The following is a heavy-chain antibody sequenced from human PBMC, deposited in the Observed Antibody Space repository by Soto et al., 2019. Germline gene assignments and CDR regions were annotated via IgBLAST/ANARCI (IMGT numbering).Heavy chain of an antibody. V-gene: IGHV4-31*03. Sequence: QVQLQESGPRLVKPSQTLSLTCIVSGGSISSGDYYWSWNRQHPGKGLEWIGYIYYSGSAYYNPSLKSRVTMSVDPCKNQFSLKLSSVTAADTAIYFCARDASRNWNYFDYWGQGTLVTVSS. J-gene: IGHJ4*02. CDR1: GGSISSGDYY. D-gene: IGHD1-1*01. CDR3: ARDASRNWNYFDY. CDR2: IYYSGSA.